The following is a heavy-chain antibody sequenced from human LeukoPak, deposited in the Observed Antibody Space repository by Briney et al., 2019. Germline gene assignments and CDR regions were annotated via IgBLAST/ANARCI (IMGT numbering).Heavy chain of an antibody. D-gene: IGHD3-3*01. CDR1: GFTFSSYW. V-gene: IGHV3-48*04. J-gene: IGHJ4*02. Sequence: GGSLRLSCAASGFTFSSYWMSWVRQAPGKGLEWLSYISSSSSTIYYADSVKGRLTISRDNAKNSLYLQMNSLRAEDTAVYYCAREGNDFWSGYGYYFDYWGQGTLVTVSS. CDR3: AREGNDFWSGYGYYFDY. CDR2: ISSSSSTI.